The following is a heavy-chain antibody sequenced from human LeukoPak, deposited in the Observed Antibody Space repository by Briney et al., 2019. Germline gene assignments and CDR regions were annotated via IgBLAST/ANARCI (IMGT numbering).Heavy chain of an antibody. J-gene: IGHJ5*02. D-gene: IGHD2-2*02. Sequence: SETLSLTCAVSGGSISSGGYSWSWIRQPPGTGLEWIGYIYHSGSTYYNPSLKSRVTISVDTSKNQFSLKLSSVTAADTAVYYCARGPYCSSTSCYTRFDPWGQGTLVTVSS. CDR2: IYHSGST. CDR3: ARGPYCSSTSCYTRFDP. V-gene: IGHV4-30-2*01. CDR1: GGSISSGGYS.